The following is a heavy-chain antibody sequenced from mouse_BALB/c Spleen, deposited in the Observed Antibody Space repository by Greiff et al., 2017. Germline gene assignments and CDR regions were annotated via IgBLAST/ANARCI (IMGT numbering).Heavy chain of an antibody. D-gene: IGHD1-1*01. Sequence: VKLMESGAELAKPGASVKMSCKASGYTFTSYWMHWVKQRPGQGLEWIGYINPSTGYTEYNQKFKDKATLTADKSSSTAYMQLSSLTSEDSAVYYCARGAPTVVFDYWGQGTTLTVSS. J-gene: IGHJ2*01. V-gene: IGHV1-7*01. CDR2: INPSTGYT. CDR1: GYTFTSYW. CDR3: ARGAPTVVFDY.